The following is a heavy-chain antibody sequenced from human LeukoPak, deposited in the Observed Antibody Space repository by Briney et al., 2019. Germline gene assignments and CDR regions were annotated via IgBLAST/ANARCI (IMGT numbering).Heavy chain of an antibody. CDR1: GGSISSSKYY. Sequence: PSETLSLACTVSGGSISSSKYYWGWIRQPPGKGLEWIGTIFNSGSTHYNPSLKSRVTISVDTSKNHFSVKLSSVTAADTAVYYCAREYYFDSTGYLYWGQGILVTVSS. J-gene: IGHJ4*02. CDR2: IFNSGST. V-gene: IGHV4-39*02. D-gene: IGHD3-22*01. CDR3: AREYYFDSTGYLY.